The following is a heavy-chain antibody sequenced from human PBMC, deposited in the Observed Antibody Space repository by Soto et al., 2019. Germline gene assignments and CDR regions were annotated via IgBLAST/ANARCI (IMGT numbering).Heavy chain of an antibody. D-gene: IGHD3-16*01. V-gene: IGHV1-69*08. CDR3: ARDRGDSPGLFDY. CDR2: IIPILGIA. Sequence: QVQLVQSGAEVKKPGSSVKVSCKASGGTFSSYTISWVRQAPGQGLEWMGRIIPILGIANYAQKFQGRVTXTXDXXTSTAYMELSSLRSEDTAVYYCARDRGDSPGLFDYWGQGTLVTVSS. J-gene: IGHJ4*02. CDR1: GGTFSSYT.